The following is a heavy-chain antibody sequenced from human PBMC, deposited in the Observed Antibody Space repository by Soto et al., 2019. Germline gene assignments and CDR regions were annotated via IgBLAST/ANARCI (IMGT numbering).Heavy chain of an antibody. CDR3: ARFFGPPPGSPYYYYYGMDV. J-gene: IGHJ6*02. Sequence: GGSLRLSCAASGFTFSDYYMSWIRQAPGKGLEWVSYISSSSSYTNYADSVKGRFTISRDNAKNSLYLQMNSLRAEDTAVYYCARFFGPPPGSPYYYYYGMDVWGQGTTVTVSS. V-gene: IGHV3-11*06. CDR2: ISSSSSYT. D-gene: IGHD3-10*01. CDR1: GFTFSDYY.